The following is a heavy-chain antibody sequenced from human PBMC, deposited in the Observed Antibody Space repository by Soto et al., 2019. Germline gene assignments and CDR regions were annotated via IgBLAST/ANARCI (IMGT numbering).Heavy chain of an antibody. CDR2: INPNSGGT. J-gene: IGHJ6*02. V-gene: IGHV1-2*04. D-gene: IGHD6-19*01. CDR1: GYTFTVSY. CDR3: ARSNYSSGWFSDYYGMDV. Sequence: ASVKVSCKASGYTFTVSYMPWVRQAPGQGLEWMGWINPNSGGTNYAQKFQGWVTMTRDTSISTAYMELSRLRSDDTAVYYCARSNYSSGWFSDYYGMDVWGQGTTVTVSS.